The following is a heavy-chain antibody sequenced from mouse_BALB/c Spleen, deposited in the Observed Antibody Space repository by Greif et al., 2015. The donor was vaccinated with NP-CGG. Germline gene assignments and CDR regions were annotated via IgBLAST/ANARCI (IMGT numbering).Heavy chain of an antibody. J-gene: IGHJ1*01. CDR3: ARWDWYFDV. CDR2: IDPANGNT. Sequence: VQLKQSGAELVKPGASVKLSRTASGFNIKDTYMHWVKQRPEQGLEWIGRIDPANGNTKYDPKFQGKATITADTSTNTAYLQLSSLTSEDTAIYYCARWDWYFDVWGAGTTVTVSS. CDR1: GFNIKDTY. V-gene: IGHV14-3*02.